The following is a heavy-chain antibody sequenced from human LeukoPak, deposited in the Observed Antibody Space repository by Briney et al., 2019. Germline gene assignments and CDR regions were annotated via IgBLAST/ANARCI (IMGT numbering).Heavy chain of an antibody. V-gene: IGHV4-4*07. CDR1: GGPFSGYY. CDR2: IYTSGST. CDR3: ARESSSSWYHYYYYMDV. D-gene: IGHD6-13*01. J-gene: IGHJ6*03. Sequence: SETLSLTCAVYGGPFSGYYWSWIRQPAGKGLEWIGRIYTSGSTNYNPSLKSRVTMSVDTSKNQFSLKLSSVTAADTAVYYCARESSSSWYHYYYYMDVWGKGTTVTISS.